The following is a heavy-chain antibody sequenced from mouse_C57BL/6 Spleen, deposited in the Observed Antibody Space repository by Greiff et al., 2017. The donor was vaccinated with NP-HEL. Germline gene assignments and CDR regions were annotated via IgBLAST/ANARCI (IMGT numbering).Heavy chain of an antibody. CDR1: GFTFSSYG. CDR3: ARLYDYDRWFAY. V-gene: IGHV5-6*01. CDR2: ISSGGSYT. Sequence: EVQLQQSGGDLVKPGGSLKLSCAASGFTFSSYGMSWVRQTPDKRLEWVATISSGGSYTYYPDSVKGRFTISRDNAKNTLYLQMSSLKSEDTAMYYCARLYDYDRWFAYWGQGTLVTVSA. D-gene: IGHD2-4*01. J-gene: IGHJ3*01.